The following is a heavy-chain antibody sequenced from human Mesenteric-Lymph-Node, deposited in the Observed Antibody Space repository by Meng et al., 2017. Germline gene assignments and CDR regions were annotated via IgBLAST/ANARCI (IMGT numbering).Heavy chain of an antibody. D-gene: IGHD1-14*01. CDR1: GGSVSNGNYY. V-gene: IGHV4-30-4*01. J-gene: IGHJ5*02. CDR3: AGLTFTNYFDP. CDR2: IYYSGNT. Sequence: QVPLQASGPGLVKPSKTLSPTCTGSGGSVSNGNYYWSWIRQPPGKGLEWIGYIYYSGNTFYNPSLKSQVTISVDTSKNQFSLKLTSVTAADTAVYYCAGLTFTNYFDPWGQGTLVTVSS.